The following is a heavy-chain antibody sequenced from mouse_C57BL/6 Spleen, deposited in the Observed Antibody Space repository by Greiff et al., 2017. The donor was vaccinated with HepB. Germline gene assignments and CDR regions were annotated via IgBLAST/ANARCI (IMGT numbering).Heavy chain of an antibody. J-gene: IGHJ3*01. Sequence: QVQLKQPGAELVKPGASVKLSCKASGYTFTSYWMHWVKQRPGRGLEWIGRIDPNSGGTKYNEKFKSKATLTVDKPSSTAYMQLSSLTSEDSAVYYCARRSGFITTVVDYWGQGTLVTVSA. D-gene: IGHD1-1*01. CDR2: IDPNSGGT. V-gene: IGHV1-72*01. CDR3: ARRSGFITTVVDY. CDR1: GYTFTSYW.